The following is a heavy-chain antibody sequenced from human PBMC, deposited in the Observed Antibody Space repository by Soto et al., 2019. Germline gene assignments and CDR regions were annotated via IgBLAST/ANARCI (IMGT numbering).Heavy chain of an antibody. D-gene: IGHD6-19*01. CDR3: AKDGVGEQWLRALRY. V-gene: IGHV3-30*18. CDR2: ISYDGSNK. J-gene: IGHJ4*02. CDR1: GFTFSSYG. Sequence: GGSLRLSCAASGFTFSSYGMHWVRQAPGKGLEWVAVISYDGSNKYYADSVKGRFTISRDNSKNTLYLQMNSLRAEDTAVYYCAKDGVGEQWLRALRYWGQGTLVTVSS.